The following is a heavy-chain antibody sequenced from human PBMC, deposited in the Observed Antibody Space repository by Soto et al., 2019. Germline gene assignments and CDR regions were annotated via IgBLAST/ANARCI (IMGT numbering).Heavy chain of an antibody. CDR3: ARDQQTVVQFLASGPNDY. CDR2: ISAYNGNT. V-gene: IGHV1-18*01. D-gene: IGHD3-3*01. J-gene: IGHJ4*02. Sequence: QVQLVQTGAEVKKPGASVKVSCKASGYTFTSYGISWVRQAPGQGLEWMGWISAYNGNTNYAQKLQGRVTMTTDTSTSTAYMELRSLRSDDTAVYYCARDQQTVVQFLASGPNDYWGQGTLVTVSS. CDR1: GYTFTSYG.